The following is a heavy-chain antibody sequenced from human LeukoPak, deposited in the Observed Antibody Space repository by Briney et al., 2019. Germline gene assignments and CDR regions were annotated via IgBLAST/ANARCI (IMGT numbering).Heavy chain of an antibody. J-gene: IGHJ5*02. CDR1: GGAITSSRYY. CDR2: IFHSGTA. Sequence: SETLSLTCTVSGGAITSSRYYWVWIRQPPGKGLGWIGSIFHSGTAYYNPSLKSRVTISVDTSKSQFSLRLTSVTAADTAVYYCARAFSSGYWFDPWGQGTLVIVSS. D-gene: IGHD3-22*01. V-gene: IGHV4-39*01. CDR3: ARAFSSGYWFDP.